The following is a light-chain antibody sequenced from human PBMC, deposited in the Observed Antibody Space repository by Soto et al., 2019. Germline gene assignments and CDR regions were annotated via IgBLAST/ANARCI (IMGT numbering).Light chain of an antibody. CDR3: QQSFRSPVT. J-gene: IGKJ2*01. V-gene: IGKV1-39*01. CDR1: ETINNN. CDR2: SAS. Sequence: DIQMTQSPSSLSSSVGDRVTITCRASETINNNLNGYQQKQGQAANSLIYSASYFRSGVTSRSSGSGSCTKFTLTISSLQPEEFATYYCQQSFRSPVTFGGGTELEI.